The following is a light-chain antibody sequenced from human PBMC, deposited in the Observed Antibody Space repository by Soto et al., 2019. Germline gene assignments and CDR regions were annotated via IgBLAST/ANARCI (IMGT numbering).Light chain of an antibody. Sequence: DIQMTQSPSTLSASVGDRVIITCRASQSISSWLAWYQQKPGKAPKLLIYKASSLESGVPSRFSGSGSGTEFTLTISSLQPDDFATYYCQQYSSYRIFTFGPGTKADIK. J-gene: IGKJ3*01. CDR1: QSISSW. V-gene: IGKV1-5*03. CDR2: KAS. CDR3: QQYSSYRIFT.